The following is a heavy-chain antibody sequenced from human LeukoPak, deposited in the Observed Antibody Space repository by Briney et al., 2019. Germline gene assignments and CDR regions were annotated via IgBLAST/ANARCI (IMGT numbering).Heavy chain of an antibody. Sequence: GGSLRLSCAASGFTFSSYAMSWVRQAPGKGLEWVSAISGSGGSTYYADSVKGRFTISRDNSKNTLYLQMNSLRAEDTAVYYCAKKRCSSGWSRLYYFDYWGQGTLVTVSS. J-gene: IGHJ4*02. V-gene: IGHV3-23*01. CDR3: AKKRCSSGWSRLYYFDY. CDR2: ISGSGGST. CDR1: GFTFSSYA. D-gene: IGHD6-19*01.